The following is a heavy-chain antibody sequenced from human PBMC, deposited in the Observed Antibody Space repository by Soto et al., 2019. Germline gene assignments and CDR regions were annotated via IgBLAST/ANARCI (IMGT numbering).Heavy chain of an antibody. CDR2: IYYSGST. J-gene: IGHJ5*02. V-gene: IGHV4-30-4*01. D-gene: IGHD1-7*01. CDR1: GGSISSGDYY. CDR3: ARAEALELRSPFDP. Sequence: QVQLQESGPGLVKPSQTLSLTCTVSGGSISSGDYYWSWIRQPPGKGLEWIGYIYYSGSTYYNLSLRGRVTISVDTSKNQFSLKLSSVTAADTAVYYCARAEALELRSPFDPWGQGTLVTVSS.